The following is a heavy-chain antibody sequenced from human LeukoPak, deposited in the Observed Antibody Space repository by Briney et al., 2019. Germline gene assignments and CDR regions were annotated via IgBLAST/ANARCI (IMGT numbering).Heavy chain of an antibody. D-gene: IGHD5-12*01. CDR1: GGSISSSNW. V-gene: IGHV4-4*02. Sequence: PSETLSLTCAVSGGSISSSNWWRWVRQPPGKGLEWIGEIYHSGSTNYNPSLKSRVTISVDTSKNQFSLKLNSVTAADTAVYYCARAATTPYYYMDVWGKGTTVTVSS. CDR2: IYHSGST. J-gene: IGHJ6*03. CDR3: ARAATTPYYYMDV.